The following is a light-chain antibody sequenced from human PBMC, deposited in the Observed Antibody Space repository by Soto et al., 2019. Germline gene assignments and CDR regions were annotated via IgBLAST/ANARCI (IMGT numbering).Light chain of an antibody. CDR3: QQCYSYYS. Sequence: DIQMTQSPSTLSASVGDRVTITCRASQSVGTSLAWHQQKPGKAPRFLIYDASTLERGVPARFSGSGSGTEFTLTISSLQTDDSSTYYCQQCYSYYSFGQGTKLEIK. J-gene: IGKJ2*03. V-gene: IGKV1-5*01. CDR1: QSVGTS. CDR2: DAS.